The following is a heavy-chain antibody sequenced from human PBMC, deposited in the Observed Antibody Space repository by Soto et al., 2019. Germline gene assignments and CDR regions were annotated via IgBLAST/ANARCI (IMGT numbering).Heavy chain of an antibody. J-gene: IGHJ4*02. D-gene: IGHD2-21*02. V-gene: IGHV3-30*18. CDR3: AKGGRAYCGGDCRYYFDY. Sequence: PGGSLRLSCEASRFMFSGYGMHWVRQAPGKGLDWVAVISYDGSNKFYADSVKGRFTISRDNSKNTLYLQMNSLRAEDTAVYYCAKGGRAYCGGDCRYYFDYWGQGTLVTVSS. CDR2: ISYDGSNK. CDR1: RFMFSGYG.